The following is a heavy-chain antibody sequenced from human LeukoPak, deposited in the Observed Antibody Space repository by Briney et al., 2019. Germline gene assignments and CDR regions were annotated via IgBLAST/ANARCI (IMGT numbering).Heavy chain of an antibody. D-gene: IGHD2-2*02. V-gene: IGHV4-34*01. CDR3: ARSYCSSTSCYMFVRWFDP. J-gene: IGHJ5*02. CDR2: INHSGST. CDR1: GGSFSGYY. Sequence: SETLSLTCAVYGGSFSGYYWSWIRQPPGKGLEWIGEINHSGSTNYNPSLKSRVTISVDTSKNQFSLKLSSVTAADTAVYYCARSYCSSTSCYMFVRWFDPWGQGTLVTVSS.